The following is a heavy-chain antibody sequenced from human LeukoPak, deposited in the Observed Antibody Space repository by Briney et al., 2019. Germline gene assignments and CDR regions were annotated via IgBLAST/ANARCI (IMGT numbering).Heavy chain of an antibody. CDR1: GFTFSSSA. CDR3: TTHYRPGSHYNIFDY. D-gene: IGHD3-10*01. J-gene: IGHJ4*02. CDR2: ISGSGGST. Sequence: GGSLRLSCAASGFTFSSSAMSWVRQAPGKGLEWVSVISGSGGSTYYADSVKGRFTISRDNSKNTLYLQMNSLRAEDTAVYYCTTHYRPGSHYNIFDYWGQGTLVTVSS. V-gene: IGHV3-23*01.